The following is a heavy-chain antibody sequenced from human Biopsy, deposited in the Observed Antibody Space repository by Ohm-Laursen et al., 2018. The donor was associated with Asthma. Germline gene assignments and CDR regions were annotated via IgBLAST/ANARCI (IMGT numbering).Heavy chain of an antibody. CDR2: MYHSGSP. D-gene: IGHD3-22*01. Sequence: SDTLSLTCTVSGGPITSSSYYWGWIRQPPGKGMEWIGSMYHSGSPYYHPSLKSRATISVDTSKNQLSLKMSSVTAADTAVYFCVRHQYSSSWSTFDYWGQGALVTVSS. J-gene: IGHJ4*02. CDR3: VRHQYSSSWSTFDY. V-gene: IGHV4-39*01. CDR1: GGPITSSSYY.